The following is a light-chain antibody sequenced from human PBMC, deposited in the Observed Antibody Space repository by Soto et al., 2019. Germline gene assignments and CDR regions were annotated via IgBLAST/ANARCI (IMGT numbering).Light chain of an antibody. CDR2: DVS. Sequence: QSVLTQPASVSGSPGQSITISCTGTSSDVGGYNYVSWYQQHPGKAPKLMIYDVSNRPSGVSNRFSGSKSDNTASLTISGLQAEDEADYYCSSYTSSSTLVFDGGTKLTVL. V-gene: IGLV2-14*01. CDR1: SSDVGGYNY. J-gene: IGLJ2*01. CDR3: SSYTSSSTLV.